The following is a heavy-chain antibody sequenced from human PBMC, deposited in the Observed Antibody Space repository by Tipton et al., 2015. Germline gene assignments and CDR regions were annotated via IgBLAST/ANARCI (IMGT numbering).Heavy chain of an antibody. CDR1: AYPISSDYY. CDR2: ISHSGNT. J-gene: IGHJ4*02. Sequence: LRLSCAVSAYPISSDYYWGWIRQPPGKGLEWIGSISHSGNTYYNPSLKSRVTLSVDTSKNQFSLKLSSVTAADTAVYYCARGLHYGSGGYFDSWGQGTLATVSS. CDR3: ARGLHYGSGGYFDS. D-gene: IGHD3-10*01. V-gene: IGHV4-38-2*01.